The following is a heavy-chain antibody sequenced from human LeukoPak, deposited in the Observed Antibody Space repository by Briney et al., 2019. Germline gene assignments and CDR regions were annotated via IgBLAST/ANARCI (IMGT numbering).Heavy chain of an antibody. Sequence: GGSLRLSCAASGFTFSSYWMSWVRQAPGKGLEWVANINQDGSEKFYVDAVKGRFTISRESAKNSLYLQMNSLRAEDTAVYYCAKYGSGSNFDYWGQGSLVTVSS. J-gene: IGHJ4*02. CDR1: GFTFSSYW. D-gene: IGHD3-10*01. V-gene: IGHV3-7*02. CDR2: INQDGSEK. CDR3: AKYGSGSNFDY.